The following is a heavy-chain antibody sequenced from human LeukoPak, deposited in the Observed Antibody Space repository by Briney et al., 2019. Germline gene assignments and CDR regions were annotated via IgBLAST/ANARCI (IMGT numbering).Heavy chain of an antibody. CDR1: GFSFSTYG. V-gene: IGHV3-30*12. J-gene: IGHJ6*03. CDR3: ARRPYETYYYYYYMDV. Sequence: GGSLRLSCAASGFSFSTYGMHWVRQAPGKGLEWVAFIYYDGRNKFYADSVKGRFTISRDNSKNTLNLQMNSLGVEDTAIYYCARRPYETYYYYYYMDVWGKGTTVTVSS. CDR2: IYYDGRNK. D-gene: IGHD3-3*01.